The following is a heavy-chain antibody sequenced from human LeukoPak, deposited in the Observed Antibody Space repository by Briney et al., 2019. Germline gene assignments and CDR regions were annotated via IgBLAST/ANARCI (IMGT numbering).Heavy chain of an antibody. Sequence: PGGSLRLSCAASGFTFDDYAMHWVRQAPGKGLEWVSGISWNSGSIGYADSVKGRFTISRDNAKNSLYLQMNSLRAEDTALYYCAKGQYFDWPHNDFDYWGQGTLVTVSS. CDR1: GFTFDDYA. V-gene: IGHV3-9*01. J-gene: IGHJ4*02. CDR2: ISWNSGSI. D-gene: IGHD3-9*01. CDR3: AKGQYFDWPHNDFDY.